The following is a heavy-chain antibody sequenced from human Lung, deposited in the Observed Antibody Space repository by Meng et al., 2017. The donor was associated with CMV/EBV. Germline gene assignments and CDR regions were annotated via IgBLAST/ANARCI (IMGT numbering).Heavy chain of an antibody. V-gene: IGHV1-2*02. CDR3: AGDHPDYGGNAGY. J-gene: IGHJ4*02. CDR1: GYTFTGYY. D-gene: IGHD4-23*01. Sequence: CKASGYTFTGYYMHWVRQAPGQGREWMGWINPNSGGTNYAQKFQGRVTMTRDTSISTAYMELSRLRSDDTAVYYCAGDHPDYGGNAGYWGQGTLVTVSS. CDR2: INPNSGGT.